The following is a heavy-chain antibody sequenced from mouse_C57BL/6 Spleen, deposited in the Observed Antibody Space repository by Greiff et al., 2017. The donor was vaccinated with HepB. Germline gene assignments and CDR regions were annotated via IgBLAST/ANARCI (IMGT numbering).Heavy chain of an antibody. V-gene: IGHV1-81*01. Sequence: QVQLQESGAELARPGASVKLSCKASGYTFTSYGISWVKQRTGQGLEWIGEIYPRSGNTYYNEKFKGKATLTADKSSSTAYMELRSLTSEDSAVYFCARSGFITTVVAKDYWGQGTTLTVSS. CDR2: IYPRSGNT. CDR1: GYTFTSYG. J-gene: IGHJ2*01. D-gene: IGHD1-1*01. CDR3: ARSGFITTVVAKDY.